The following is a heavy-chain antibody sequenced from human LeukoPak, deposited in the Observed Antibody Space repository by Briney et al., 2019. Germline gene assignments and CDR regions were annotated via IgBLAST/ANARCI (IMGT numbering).Heavy chain of an antibody. CDR3: ARGKDIVVVVAATPGDYYYGMDV. J-gene: IGHJ6*02. CDR1: GGSFSGYY. D-gene: IGHD2-15*01. CDR2: INHRGST. Sequence: PSETLSLTCAVYGGSFSGYYWSWIRQPPGKGLEWIGEINHRGSTNYNPSLKSRVTISVDTSKNQFSLKLSSVTAADTAVYYCARGKDIVVVVAATPGDYYYGMDVWGQGTSVTVSS. V-gene: IGHV4-34*01.